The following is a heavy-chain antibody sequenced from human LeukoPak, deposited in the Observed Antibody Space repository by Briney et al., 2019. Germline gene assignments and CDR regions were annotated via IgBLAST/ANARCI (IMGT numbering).Heavy chain of an antibody. CDR3: ARSARDCSGGSCFSDY. CDR2: INPSGGNT. Sequence: GASVKVSCKASGYTFTSYYMHWVRQAPGLGLEWMGVINPSGGNTGYAQKFQGRVSMTRDTSASTVYMELSSLRSEDTAVYYCARSARDCSGGSCFSDYWGQGTLVTVSS. CDR1: GYTFTSYY. D-gene: IGHD2-15*01. J-gene: IGHJ4*02. V-gene: IGHV1-46*01.